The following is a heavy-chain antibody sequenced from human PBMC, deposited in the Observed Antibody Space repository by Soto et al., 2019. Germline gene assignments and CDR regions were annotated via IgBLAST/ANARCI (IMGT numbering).Heavy chain of an antibody. CDR1: GGSISSYY. D-gene: IGHD5-18*01. CDR2: IYYSGSA. J-gene: IGHJ6*03. CDR3: ATSTRYSYGSLPYGYYYYMDV. Sequence: SETLSLTCTVSGGSISSYYWSWIRQPPGKGLEWIGYIYYSGSANYNPSLKNQVTVSEETSKNQFSLKLSYVTAADTAEYYCATSTRYSYGSLPYGYYYYMDVWGKVTTVTVSS. V-gene: IGHV4-59*01.